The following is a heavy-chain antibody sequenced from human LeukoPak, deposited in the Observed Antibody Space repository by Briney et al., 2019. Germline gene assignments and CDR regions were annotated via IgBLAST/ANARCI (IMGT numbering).Heavy chain of an antibody. D-gene: IGHD3-22*01. CDR2: IIPKLEIS. Sequence: AASVKVSCKASGYTFTSYGISWVRQAPGHGLEWMGRIIPKLEISNYAQKFQGRVTITADKSTTTACMELSSLRSEDTALYYCASPGHYYDSSGYYRWGALDIWGQGTMVTVSS. CDR3: ASPGHYYDSSGYYRWGALDI. V-gene: IGHV1-69*04. CDR1: GYTFTSYG. J-gene: IGHJ3*02.